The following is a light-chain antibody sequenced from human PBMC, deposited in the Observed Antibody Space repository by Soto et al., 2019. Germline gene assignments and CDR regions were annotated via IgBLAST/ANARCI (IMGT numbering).Light chain of an antibody. Sequence: LTQPASVSGSPGQSITISCTGTSSDVGGYDYVSWYQLHPGKAPKLMVFEVSNRPSGVSYRFSGSKSGNTASLTISGLQAEDEADYFCSSYSISTAYLFGTGTKVTVL. CDR2: EVS. J-gene: IGLJ1*01. V-gene: IGLV2-14*01. CDR1: SSDVGGYDY. CDR3: SSYSISTAYL.